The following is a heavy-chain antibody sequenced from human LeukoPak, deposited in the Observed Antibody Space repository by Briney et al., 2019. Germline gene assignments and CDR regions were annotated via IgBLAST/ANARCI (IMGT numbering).Heavy chain of an antibody. CDR3: AHYGDYRFLYYFDY. CDR2: IYWNDDN. Sequence: SGPTLVNPTQTLTLTCTFSGFSLSTTGVGVGWIRQPPGKALEWLALIYWNDDNRYSPSLKSGLTITKDTSKNQVVLKMTNMDPVDTATYYCAHYGDYRFLYYFDYLGQGTLVTVSS. D-gene: IGHD4-17*01. CDR1: GFSLSTTGVG. J-gene: IGHJ4*02. V-gene: IGHV2-5*01.